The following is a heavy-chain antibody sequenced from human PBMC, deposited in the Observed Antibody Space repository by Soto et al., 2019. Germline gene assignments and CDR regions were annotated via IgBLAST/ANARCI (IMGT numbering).Heavy chain of an antibody. J-gene: IGHJ4*02. V-gene: IGHV3-74*01. D-gene: IGHD1-1*01. CDR1: GFTFSSYW. CDR3: TRDPPGTGIDY. CDR2: IKPDGSST. Sequence: GGSLRLSCAVSGFTFSSYWMHWVRQAPGKGLVWVSRIKPDGSSTSYADSVKGRFTIPRDNARNTLYLQMISLRAEDTAVYYCTRDPPGTGIDYWGQGTLGTVS.